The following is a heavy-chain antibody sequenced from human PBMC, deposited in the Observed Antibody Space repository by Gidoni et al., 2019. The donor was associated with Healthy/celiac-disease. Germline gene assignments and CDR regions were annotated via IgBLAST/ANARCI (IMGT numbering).Heavy chain of an antibody. J-gene: IGHJ6*02. CDR1: GGYFSGYY. V-gene: IGHV4-34*01. Sequence: QVQLQQWGAGLLKPSESLSLTCAVDGGYFSGYYWSWIRQPPGKGLEWIGEINHSGSTNYNPSLKSRVTISVDTSKNQFSLKLSSVTAADTAVYYCARGGYYDFWSGYYNFYYYYGMDVWGQGTTVTVSS. CDR2: INHSGST. CDR3: ARGGYYDFWSGYYNFYYYYGMDV. D-gene: IGHD3-3*01.